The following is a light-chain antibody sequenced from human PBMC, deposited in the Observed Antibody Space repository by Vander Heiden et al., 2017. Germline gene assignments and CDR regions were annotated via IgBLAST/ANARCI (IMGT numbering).Light chain of an antibody. CDR1: SSDVGGYNY. CDR2: EVS. Sequence: QSALTQPPSASWSPGQSVTISCTGTSSDVGGYNYVSWYQQHPGKAPKLMIYEVSKRPSGVPDRFSGSKSGNTASLTVSGLQAEDEDDYYCSSYAGSNNLGVFGGGTKLTVL. CDR3: SSYAGSNNLGV. J-gene: IGLJ3*02. V-gene: IGLV2-8*01.